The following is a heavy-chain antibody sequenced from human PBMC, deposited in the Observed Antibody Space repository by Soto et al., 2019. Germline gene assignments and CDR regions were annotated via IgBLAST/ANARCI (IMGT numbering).Heavy chain of an antibody. J-gene: IGHJ4*02. V-gene: IGHV4-34*01. D-gene: IGHD2-21*01. CDR1: GGSFSGYY. CDR2: INHSGST. CDR3: AKAYHQTYFDY. Sequence: QVQLQQWGAGLLKPSETLSLTCAVYGGSFSGYYWSWIRQPPGKGLEWIGEINHSGSTNYNPCLKRRVNISVDTSKNQFSLKLSSVTAADTAVYYCAKAYHQTYFDYWGQGTLVTVSS.